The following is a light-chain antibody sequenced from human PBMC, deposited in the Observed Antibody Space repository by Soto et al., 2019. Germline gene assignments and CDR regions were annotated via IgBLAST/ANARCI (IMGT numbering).Light chain of an antibody. V-gene: IGKV3-20*01. Sequence: EIVLTQSLGTLSLSPGERATLSCMASQSVRSSYLAWYQQKPGQAPRLLIFDASSSATGIPDRFRGSGSGTDFTLTVSRLEPEDVAVYSCPHCGSSPWHFAQGIKLAIK. CDR2: DAS. CDR3: PHCGSSPWH. CDR1: QSVRSSY. J-gene: IGKJ1*01.